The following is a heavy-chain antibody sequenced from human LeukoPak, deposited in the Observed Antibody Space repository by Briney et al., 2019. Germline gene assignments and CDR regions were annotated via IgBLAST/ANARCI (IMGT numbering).Heavy chain of an antibody. V-gene: IGHV3-30*02. CDR2: IRYDGGNK. CDR1: GFTFSSYS. CDR3: AKGNYYDSSGRSAFDY. Sequence: PGGSLRLSCAASGFTFSSYSMNWVRQAPGKGLEWVAFIRYDGGNKYYADSVKGRFTISRDNSKNTLYLQMNSLRAEDTAVYYCAKGNYYDSSGRSAFDYWGQGTLVTVSS. D-gene: IGHD3-22*01. J-gene: IGHJ4*02.